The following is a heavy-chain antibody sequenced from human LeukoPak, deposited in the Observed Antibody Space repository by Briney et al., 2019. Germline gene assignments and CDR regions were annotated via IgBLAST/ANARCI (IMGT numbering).Heavy chain of an antibody. V-gene: IGHV3-33*01. CDR2: IWYDGSNK. Sequence: PGGSLRLSCAASGFTFSSYGMHWVREAPGKGLEWVAVIWYDGSNKYYADSAKGRFTISRDNSKNTLYLQMNSLRAEDTAVYYCAGGYSGYPLDYWGQGTLVTVSS. CDR1: GFTFSSYG. CDR3: AGGYSGYPLDY. J-gene: IGHJ4*02. D-gene: IGHD5-12*01.